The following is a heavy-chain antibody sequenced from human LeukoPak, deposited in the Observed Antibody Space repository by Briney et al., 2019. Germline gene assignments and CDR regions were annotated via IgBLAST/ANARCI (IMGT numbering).Heavy chain of an antibody. D-gene: IGHD1-1*01. CDR3: ARDAVRDYYYYYMDV. V-gene: IGHV3-48*03. Sequence: GGSLRLSCAASGFTFSSYEMNWVRQAPGKGLEWVSYISSSGSTIYYADSVKGRFTISRDNAKNSLYLQMNSLRAEDTAVYYYARDAVRDYYYYYMDVWGKGTTVTISS. CDR1: GFTFSSYE. J-gene: IGHJ6*03. CDR2: ISSSGSTI.